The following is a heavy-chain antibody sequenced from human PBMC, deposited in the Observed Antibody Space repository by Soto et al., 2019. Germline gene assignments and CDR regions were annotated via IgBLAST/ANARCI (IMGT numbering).Heavy chain of an antibody. CDR3: AGRLTTAASLDY. J-gene: IGHJ4*02. Sequence: VQLVESGGGLIQPGGSLRLSCAASGFTVSNNHMTWVRQAAGKGLELVSFVHGGGSTSYADSVKGRFTISRDNSKNTLYLKTDSLRAEDTAIYYCAGRLTTAASLDYWGRGTLVTVSS. V-gene: IGHV3-53*01. CDR1: GFTVSNNH. CDR2: VHGGGST. D-gene: IGHD3-16*01.